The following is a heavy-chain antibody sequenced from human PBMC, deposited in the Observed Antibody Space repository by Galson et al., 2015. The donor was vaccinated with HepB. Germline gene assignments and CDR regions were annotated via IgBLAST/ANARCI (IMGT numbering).Heavy chain of an antibody. V-gene: IGHV1-2*02. CDR1: GYTFTGYY. J-gene: IGHJ4*02. D-gene: IGHD6-13*01. Sequence: SVKVSCKASGYTFTGYYMHWVRQAPGQGLEWMGWINPNSGGTNYAQKFQGRVTMTRDTSISTAYMELSRLRSDDTAVYYCARLAAAGSVAFSWWGQGTLVTVSS. CDR3: ARLAAAGSVAFSW. CDR2: INPNSGGT.